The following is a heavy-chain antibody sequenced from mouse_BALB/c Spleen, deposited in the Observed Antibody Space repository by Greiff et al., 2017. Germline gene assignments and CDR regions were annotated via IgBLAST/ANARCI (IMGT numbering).Heavy chain of an antibody. CDR2: ISSGGSYT. CDR3: TRDEGNYFFAMDY. CDR1: GFTFSSYT. J-gene: IGHJ4*01. D-gene: IGHD2-1*01. Sequence: DVKLVESGGGLVKPGGSLKLSCAASGFTFSSYTMSWVRQTPEKRLEWVATISSGGSYTYYPDSVKGRFTISRDNAKNPLYLQMSSLKSEDTAMYYCTRDEGNYFFAMDYWGQGTSVTVSS. V-gene: IGHV5-6-4*01.